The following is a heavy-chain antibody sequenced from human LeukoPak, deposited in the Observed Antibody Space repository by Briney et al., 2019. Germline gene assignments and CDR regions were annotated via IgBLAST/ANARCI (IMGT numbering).Heavy chain of an antibody. V-gene: IGHV4-4*07. Sequence: PSETLSLTCAVSGASITSCYWSWVRQSAGKGLEWIGRLYTTGTTNYNRTLKSRVIMSGDSSKNQLSLTLTSVTAADTAVYYCVRDGANWEEPNDAFDTWGQGTLVTVSS. CDR1: GASITSCY. J-gene: IGHJ3*02. D-gene: IGHD1-26*01. CDR3: VRDGANWEEPNDAFDT. CDR2: LYTTGTT.